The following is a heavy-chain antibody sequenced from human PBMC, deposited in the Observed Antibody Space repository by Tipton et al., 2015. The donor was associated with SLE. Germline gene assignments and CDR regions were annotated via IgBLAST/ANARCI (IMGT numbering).Heavy chain of an antibody. Sequence: GLVKPSETLSLTCAVYGGSFSGYSWSWIRQTPGKGLEWIGEINHGGSTNYNPSLNTRVTMSVDTSKKQFSLKLGSVTAADTAVYYCARGKGNSSGWGHYYFYGMDVWGQGTTVTVSS. J-gene: IGHJ6*02. D-gene: IGHD6-19*01. CDR3: ARGKGNSSGWGHYYFYGMDV. CDR1: GGSFSGYS. CDR2: INHGGST. V-gene: IGHV4-34*01.